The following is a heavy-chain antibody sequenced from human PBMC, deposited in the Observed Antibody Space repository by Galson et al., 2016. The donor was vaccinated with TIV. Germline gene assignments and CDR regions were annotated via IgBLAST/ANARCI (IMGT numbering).Heavy chain of an antibody. CDR3: ARDHSYQSFDY. V-gene: IGHV3-7*01. CDR1: GFTFNNYW. D-gene: IGHD2-2*01. CDR2: IKEDGSTI. Sequence: SLRLSCAVSGFTFNNYWMSWVRQAPGKGLEWVANIKEDGSTIYYADSVEGRFTISRDNAKNSLYLQMNSLRAEDTAMYYCARDHSYQSFDYWGQGTLVTVSS. J-gene: IGHJ4*02.